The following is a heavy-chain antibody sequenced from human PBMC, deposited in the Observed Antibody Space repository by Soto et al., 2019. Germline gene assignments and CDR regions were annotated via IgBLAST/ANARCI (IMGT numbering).Heavy chain of an antibody. CDR3: ASSRGCPGVVGDTTCGLDY. Sequence: EVQLLESGGGLVQPGGALRLSCSAAGFTFNSYAMSWVRQAPGKGLEWVSGISGSGGNTYYADSVKGRFTIFRDSSKSTSYLQMNSLRAEDTALYYCASSRGCPGVVGDTTCGLDYWGQGILVTVSS. CDR1: GFTFNSYA. V-gene: IGHV3-23*01. J-gene: IGHJ4*02. CDR2: ISGSGGNT. D-gene: IGHD1-26*01.